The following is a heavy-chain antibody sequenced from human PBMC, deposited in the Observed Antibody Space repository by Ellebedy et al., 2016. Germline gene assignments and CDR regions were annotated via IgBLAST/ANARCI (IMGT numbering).Heavy chain of an antibody. V-gene: IGHV3-11*01. D-gene: IGHD4-23*01. Sequence: GGSLRLSXAASGFIFSEFYMTWIRQAPGKELEWVAYISSDGGNTHYADGVKGRFTISRDNGKSSLYLQMNSLRAEDTAVYYCARVRSTVVYYYYYYYMDVWGKGTTVTVSS. CDR2: ISSDGGNT. CDR3: ARVRSTVVYYYYYYYMDV. CDR1: GFIFSEFY. J-gene: IGHJ6*03.